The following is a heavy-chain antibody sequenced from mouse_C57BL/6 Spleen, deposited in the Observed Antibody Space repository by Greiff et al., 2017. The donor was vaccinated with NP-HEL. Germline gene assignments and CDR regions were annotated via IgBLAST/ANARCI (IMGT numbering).Heavy chain of an antibody. J-gene: IGHJ1*03. CDR1: GYTFTSYW. V-gene: IGHV1-5*01. Sequence: VQLQQSGTVLARPGASVKMSCKTSGYTFTSYWMHWVKQRPGQGLEWIGAIYPGNSDTSYNQKFKGKAKLTAVTSASTAYMELSSLPNEDSSVYYCTMDDGPWYFDVWGTGTTVTVSS. D-gene: IGHD2-3*01. CDR2: IYPGNSDT. CDR3: TMDDGPWYFDV.